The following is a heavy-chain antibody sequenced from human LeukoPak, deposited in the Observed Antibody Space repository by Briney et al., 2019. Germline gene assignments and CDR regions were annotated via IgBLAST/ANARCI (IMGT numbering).Heavy chain of an antibody. CDR2: INHSGST. CDR1: GGSISSYY. D-gene: IGHD3-16*02. Sequence: SETLSLTCTVSGGSISSYYWSWIRQPAGKGLEWIGEINHSGSTNYNPSLKSRVTISVDTSKNQFSLKLSSVTAADTAVYYCARVTWSYPSKLFDYWGQGTLVTVSS. J-gene: IGHJ4*02. CDR3: ARVTWSYPSKLFDY. V-gene: IGHV4-34*01.